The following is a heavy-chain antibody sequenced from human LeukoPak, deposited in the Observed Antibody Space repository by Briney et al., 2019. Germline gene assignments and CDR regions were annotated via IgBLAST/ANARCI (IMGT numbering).Heavy chain of an antibody. Sequence: GESLKISCKGSGYSFTSYWIGWVRQMPGKGLEWMGIIYPGDSDTRYSPSFQGQVTISADKSISTAYLQWSSLKASDTAMYYCARHGGYGDYPLPMVDPWGQGTLVTVSS. D-gene: IGHD4-17*01. J-gene: IGHJ5*02. CDR2: IYPGDSDT. CDR1: GYSFTSYW. V-gene: IGHV5-51*01. CDR3: ARHGGYGDYPLPMVDP.